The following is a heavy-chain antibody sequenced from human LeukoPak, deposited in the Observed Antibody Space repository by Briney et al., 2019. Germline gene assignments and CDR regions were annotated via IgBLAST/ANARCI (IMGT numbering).Heavy chain of an antibody. J-gene: IGHJ4*02. CDR1: GFTFSSYA. CDR2: FSGSGGST. Sequence: PGGSLRLSCAASGFTFSSYAMSWVRQAPGKGLECISGFSGSGGSTYYADSVKGRFTISRDNSKNTLYLQMNSLRAEDTAVYYCAKDHEAYSGYDFLDYWGQGTLVTVSS. D-gene: IGHD5-12*01. CDR3: AKDHEAYSGYDFLDY. V-gene: IGHV3-23*01.